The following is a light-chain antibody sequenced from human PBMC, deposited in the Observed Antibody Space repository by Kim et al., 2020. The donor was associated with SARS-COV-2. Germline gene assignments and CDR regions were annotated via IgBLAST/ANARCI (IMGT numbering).Light chain of an antibody. J-gene: IGKJ2*01. CDR2: WAS. Sequence: ATINCKSSQSVLSSSNDPNYLAWYQQEPGQPPKLLIYWASTREYGVPDRFSGSGSGTDFILTISSLQAEDVAVYYCQQYYSTPYTFGQGTKLEI. CDR3: QQYYSTPYT. CDR1: QSVLSSSNDPNY. V-gene: IGKV4-1*01.